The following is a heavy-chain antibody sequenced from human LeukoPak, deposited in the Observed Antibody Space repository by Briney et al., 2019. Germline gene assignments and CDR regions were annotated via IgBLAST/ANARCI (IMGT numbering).Heavy chain of an antibody. V-gene: IGHV1-69*13. J-gene: IGHJ4*02. Sequence: GASVKVSCKASGGTFSSYAISWVRQAPGQGLEWMGGIIPIFGTANYAQKFQGRVTITADESTSTAYMELSSLRSEDTAVYYCARDRHSGNYYLDYWGQGTLVTVSS. CDR3: ARDRHSGNYYLDY. CDR1: GGTFSSYA. D-gene: IGHD1-26*01. CDR2: IIPIFGTA.